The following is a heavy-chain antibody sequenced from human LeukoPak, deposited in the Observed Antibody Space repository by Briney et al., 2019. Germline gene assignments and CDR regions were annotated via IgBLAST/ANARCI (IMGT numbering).Heavy chain of an antibody. CDR2: INPNSGGT. V-gene: IGHV1-2*04. J-gene: IGHJ4*02. D-gene: IGHD6-6*01. CDR3: ARGGGVLIAALAPDY. CDR1: GYTFTGYY. Sequence: ASVKVSCKASGYTFTGYYMHWVRQAPGQGLEWMGWINPNSGGTNYAQKFQGWVTMTRDTSISTAYMELSRLRSDDTAVYYCARGGGVLIAALAPDYWGQGTLVTVSS.